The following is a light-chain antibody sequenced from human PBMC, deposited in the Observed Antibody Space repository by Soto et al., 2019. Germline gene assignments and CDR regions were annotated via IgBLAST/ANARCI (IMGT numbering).Light chain of an antibody. Sequence: EIVVTQSPGTLSLSPGQRATLSCRARQSVSSSYLAWYQQKPGQAPRLLIYGASSRATGIPDRFSGSGSGTDFTLTISRLEPEDFAVYYCQQYGSSPRLTFGGGTKVDIK. CDR1: QSVSSSY. CDR2: GAS. V-gene: IGKV3-20*01. CDR3: QQYGSSPRLT. J-gene: IGKJ4*01.